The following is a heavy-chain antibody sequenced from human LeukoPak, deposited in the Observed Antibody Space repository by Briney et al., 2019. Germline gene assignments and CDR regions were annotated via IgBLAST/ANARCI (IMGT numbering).Heavy chain of an antibody. CDR2: IYYSGST. CDR3: ARSGMDFWSGYDY. CDR1: GGSTSSHY. V-gene: IGHV4-59*11. D-gene: IGHD3-3*01. J-gene: IGHJ4*02. Sequence: SETLSLTCTVSGGSTSSHYWSWIRQPPGKGLEWIGYIYYSGSTNYNPSLKSRVTISVDTSKNQFSLKLSSVTAADTAVYYCARSGMDFWSGYDYWGQGTLVTVSS.